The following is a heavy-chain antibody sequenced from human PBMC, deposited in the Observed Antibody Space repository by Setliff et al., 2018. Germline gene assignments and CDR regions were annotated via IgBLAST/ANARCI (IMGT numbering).Heavy chain of an antibody. Sequence: SETLSLTCAVSGYSISSGYYWGWIRQSPGKGLEWIGEIHHGGSTNYNPSLKSRATISVDTSKNQFSLSLRSVTAADTAVYYCARGTSNGYNYWQFDYWGRGALVTVSS. V-gene: IGHV4-38-2*01. J-gene: IGHJ4*02. CDR3: ARGTSNGYNYWQFDY. CDR2: IHHGGST. CDR1: GYSISSGYY. D-gene: IGHD5-12*01.